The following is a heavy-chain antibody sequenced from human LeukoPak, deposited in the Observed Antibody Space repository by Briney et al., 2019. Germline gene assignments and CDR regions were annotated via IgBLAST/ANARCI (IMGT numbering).Heavy chain of an antibody. J-gene: IGHJ3*02. D-gene: IGHD6-13*01. CDR1: GFTFSSYA. V-gene: IGHV3-30-3*01. CDR2: ISYDGSNK. Sequence: TGGSLRLSCAASGFTFSSYAMHWVRQAPGKGLEWVAVISYDGSNKYYADSVKGRFTISRDNSKNTLYLQMNSLRAEDTAVYYCASSSSQSLGAFDIWGQGTMVTVSS. CDR3: ASSSSQSLGAFDI.